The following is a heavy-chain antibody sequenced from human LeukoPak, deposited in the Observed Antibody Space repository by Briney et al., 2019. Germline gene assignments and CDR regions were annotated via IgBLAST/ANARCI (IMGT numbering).Heavy chain of an antibody. Sequence: GRSLRLSCAAPGFTFSTYGMHWVRQAPGKGLEWVAVISYDGSNKYYADSVKGRFTISRDNSKNTLYLQMNSLRAEDTAVYYCADGSTYYYDSSGYSDYFDYWGQGTLVTVSS. CDR3: ADGSTYYYDSSGYSDYFDY. D-gene: IGHD3-22*01. CDR1: GFTFSTYG. CDR2: ISYDGSNK. J-gene: IGHJ4*02. V-gene: IGHV3-30*03.